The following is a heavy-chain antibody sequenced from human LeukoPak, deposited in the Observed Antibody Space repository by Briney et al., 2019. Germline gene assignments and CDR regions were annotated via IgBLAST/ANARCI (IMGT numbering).Heavy chain of an antibody. D-gene: IGHD3-10*01. CDR2: ISSDVSST. V-gene: IGHV3-74*01. CDR3: ARDISGWFDP. J-gene: IGHJ5*02. Sequence: GGSLRLSCAASGFTFSNYWMHWVRQAPGKGLVWVSRISSDVSSTSYADSVKGRFTISRDNAKNTLYLQMNSLGAEDTAVYYCARDISGWFDPWGQGTLVTVSS. CDR1: GFTFSNYW.